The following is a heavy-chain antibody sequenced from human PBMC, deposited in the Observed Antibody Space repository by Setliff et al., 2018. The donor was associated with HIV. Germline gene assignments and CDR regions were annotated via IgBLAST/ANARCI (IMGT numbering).Heavy chain of an antibody. CDR2: MYTSGGT. V-gene: IGHV4-61*09. Sequence: SETLSLTCTVSGGSISSGSYYWSWIRQPAGKGLEWIGHMYTSGGTNYNPSLKSRVTISVDTSKDQFSLKLSSVTAADTAVYYCARGLIVVVRAFDIWGQGTMVTVSS. J-gene: IGHJ3*02. CDR1: GGSISSGSYY. CDR3: ARGLIVVVRAFDI. D-gene: IGHD3-22*01.